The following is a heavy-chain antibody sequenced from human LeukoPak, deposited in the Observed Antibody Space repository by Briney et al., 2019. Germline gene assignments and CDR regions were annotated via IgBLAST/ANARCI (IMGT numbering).Heavy chain of an antibody. CDR2: ISGGGRST. CDR3: AKDRSGSSYGSFDS. Sequence: GGSLRLSCAASGXTFSSYAMSWVRQAPGKGREWVSAISGGGRSTFYADFVRGRFTISRDNSKNTLYPQMNSLRAEDTAVFYCAKDRSGSSYGSFDSWGQGTLVTVSS. D-gene: IGHD1-26*01. CDR1: GXTFSSYA. V-gene: IGHV3-23*01. J-gene: IGHJ4*02.